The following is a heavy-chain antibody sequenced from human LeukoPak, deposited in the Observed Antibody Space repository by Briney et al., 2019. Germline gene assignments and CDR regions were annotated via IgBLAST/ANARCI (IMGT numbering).Heavy chain of an antibody. Sequence: GASVKVSCKATGYTLTSYAMNWVRQATGQGLEWMGWMNPNSGNTGYAQKFQGRVTMTRNTSISTAYMELSSLRSEDTAVYYCARSGNYDILTGYFFGYYYYYMDVWGKGTTVTISS. V-gene: IGHV1-8*02. CDR3: ARSGNYDILTGYFFGYYYYYMDV. CDR1: GYTLTSYA. CDR2: MNPNSGNT. D-gene: IGHD3-9*01. J-gene: IGHJ6*03.